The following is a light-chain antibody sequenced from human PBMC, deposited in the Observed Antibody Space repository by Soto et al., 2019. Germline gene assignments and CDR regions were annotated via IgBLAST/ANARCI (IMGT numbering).Light chain of an antibody. CDR3: QKYNSAPWT. V-gene: IGKV1-27*01. CDR2: AAS. CDR1: QGISNY. J-gene: IGKJ1*01. Sequence: DIQMTQSPSSLSASVGDRVTITCRASQGISNYLAWYQQKPGTVPKLLISAASTLQTGVPSRFSGGGSGTDFTLTISSLQPEDVATYYCQKYNSAPWTFGQATKVDIK.